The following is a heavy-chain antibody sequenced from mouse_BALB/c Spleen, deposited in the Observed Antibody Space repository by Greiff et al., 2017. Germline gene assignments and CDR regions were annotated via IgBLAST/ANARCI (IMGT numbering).Heavy chain of an antibody. CDR2: IDPSDSYT. D-gene: IGHD3-1*01. CDR1: GYTFTSYW. V-gene: IGHV1-69*02. CDR3: ASGPFAY. Sequence: VQLQQSGAELVKPGASVKLSCKASGYTFTSYWMHWVKQRPGQGLEWIGEIDPSDSYTNYNQKFKGKATLTVDKSSSTAYMQLSSLTSEDSAVYYCASGPFAYWGQGTLVTVSA. J-gene: IGHJ3*01.